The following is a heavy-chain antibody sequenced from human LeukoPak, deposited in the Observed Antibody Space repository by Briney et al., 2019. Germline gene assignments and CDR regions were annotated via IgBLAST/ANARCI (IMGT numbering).Heavy chain of an antibody. D-gene: IGHD6-13*01. CDR1: GGSISSSSYS. Sequence: PSETLSLTCTVSGGSISSSSYSWGWIRQPPGKGLEWIGSIYYSGSTYYNPSLKSRVTISVDTSKNQFSLKLSSVTAADTAVYYCARHVSSSWYTAHAFDIWGQGTMVTVSS. CDR2: IYYSGST. V-gene: IGHV4-39*01. J-gene: IGHJ3*02. CDR3: ARHVSSSWYTAHAFDI.